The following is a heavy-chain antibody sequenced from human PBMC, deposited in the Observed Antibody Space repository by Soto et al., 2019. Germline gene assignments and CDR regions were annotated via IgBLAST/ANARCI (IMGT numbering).Heavy chain of an antibody. CDR2: IDWDDDK. CDR1: GFSLSTSGMC. J-gene: IGHJ4*02. D-gene: IGHD3-22*01. V-gene: IGHV2-70*01. Sequence: SGPTLVNPTQTLTLTCTFSGFSLSTSGMCVSWIRQPPGKALEWLALIDWDDDKYYSTSLKTRLTISKDTSKNQVVLTMTNMDPVDTATYYCARIREYYDSSGYYFDYWGQGTQVPVSS. CDR3: ARIREYYDSSGYYFDY.